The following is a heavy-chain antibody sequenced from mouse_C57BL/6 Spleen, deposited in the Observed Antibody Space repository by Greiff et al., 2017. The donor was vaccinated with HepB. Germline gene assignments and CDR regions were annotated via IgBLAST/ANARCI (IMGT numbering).Heavy chain of an antibody. Sequence: EVKLVESGGGLVQPGGSLKLSCAASGFTFSDYYMYWVRQTPEKRLEWVAYISNGGGSTYYPDTVKGRFTISRDNAKNTLYLQMSRLKSEDTAMYYCAREEYAMDYWGQGTSVTVSS. CDR2: ISNGGGST. CDR1: GFTFSDYY. V-gene: IGHV5-12*01. J-gene: IGHJ4*01. CDR3: AREEYAMDY.